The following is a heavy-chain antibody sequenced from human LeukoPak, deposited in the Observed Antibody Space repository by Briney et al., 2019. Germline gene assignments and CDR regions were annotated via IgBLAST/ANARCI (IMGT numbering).Heavy chain of an antibody. CDR3: ARTTKKNNWFDP. V-gene: IGHV1-8*03. CDR2: MNPNSGNT. J-gene: IGHJ5*02. D-gene: IGHD1-1*01. CDR1: RYTFTSYD. Sequence: ASVKVSCKASRYTFTSYDINWVRQATGQGLEWMGWMNPNSGNTGYAQKFQGRVTITRNTSISTAYMELSSLRSEDTAVYYCARTTKKNNWFDPWGQGTLVTVSS.